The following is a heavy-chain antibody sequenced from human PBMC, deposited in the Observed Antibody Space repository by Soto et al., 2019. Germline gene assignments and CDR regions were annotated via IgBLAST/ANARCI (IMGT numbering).Heavy chain of an antibody. CDR1: GFTFSSYG. J-gene: IGHJ4*01. D-gene: IGHD3-16*02. CDR2: ISYDGSNK. CDR3: AKDWASGVWGSYRYFDY. Sequence: GGSLRLSCAASGFTFSSYGMHWVRQAPGKGLEWVAVISYDGSNKYYADSVKGRFTISRDNSKNTLYLQMNSLRAEDTAVYYCAKDWASGVWGSYRYFDYWGQEPWSPSPQ. V-gene: IGHV3-30*18.